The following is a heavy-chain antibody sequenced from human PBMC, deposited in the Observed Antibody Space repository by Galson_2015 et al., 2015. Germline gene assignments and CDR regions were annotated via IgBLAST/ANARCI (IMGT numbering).Heavy chain of an antibody. Sequence: SLRLSCAASGFTFSDYGMHWVRQAPGKGLEWMAVISFDGSSKYYVDSVKGRFIISRDNSQNTLYLQTNGLRAEDTAVFYCAKALVDQWVRFPLDHWGRGTLVIVSS. CDR1: GFTFSDYG. D-gene: IGHD5-12*01. CDR3: AKALVDQWVRFPLDH. CDR2: ISFDGSSK. J-gene: IGHJ4*02. V-gene: IGHV3-30*18.